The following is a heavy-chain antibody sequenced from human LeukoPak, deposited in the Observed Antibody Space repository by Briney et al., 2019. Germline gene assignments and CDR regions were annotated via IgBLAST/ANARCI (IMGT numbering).Heavy chain of an antibody. CDR1: GFTFSNYG. CDR2: MAYDGTHE. D-gene: IGHD2-2*01. Sequence: GKSLRLSCAASGFTFSNYGMHWVRQSPGKGFEWLAVMAYDGTHERYGDSVKGRFTISRDNSKNMVYLQMNSLRAEDTAVYYCARDLYSTSFDFWGQGALVTVSS. CDR3: ARDLYSTSFDF. V-gene: IGHV3-30*03. J-gene: IGHJ4*02.